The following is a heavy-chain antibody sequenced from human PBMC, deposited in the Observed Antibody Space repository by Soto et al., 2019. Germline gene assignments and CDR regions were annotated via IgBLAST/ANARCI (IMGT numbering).Heavy chain of an antibody. Sequence: XXTLSLTCAVYCGSFSGYYWTWIRQPPGTGLEWSGGINNXGSTKYKTSIKXXVTISVDXXXNTFSLKLNSVTDAETAVYYCARYKITGLFDYWGQGTLVT. CDR1: CGSFSGYY. J-gene: IGHJ4*02. V-gene: IGHV4-34*01. D-gene: IGHD2-8*02. CDR3: ARYKITGLFDY. CDR2: INNXGST.